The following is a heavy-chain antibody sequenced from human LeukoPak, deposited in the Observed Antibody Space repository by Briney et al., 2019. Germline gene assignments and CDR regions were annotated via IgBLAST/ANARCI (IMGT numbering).Heavy chain of an antibody. CDR1: GFTFSSYA. CDR2: ISGSGGST. V-gene: IGHV3-23*01. D-gene: IGHD1-26*01. CDR3: AKQRTTWELLGDAFDI. Sequence: PGMSLRLSCAASGFTFSSYAMSWVRQAPGKGLEWVSAISGSGGSTYYADSVKGRFTISRDNSKNTLYLQMNSLRAEDTAVYYCAKQRTTWELLGDAFDIWGQGTMVTVSS. J-gene: IGHJ3*02.